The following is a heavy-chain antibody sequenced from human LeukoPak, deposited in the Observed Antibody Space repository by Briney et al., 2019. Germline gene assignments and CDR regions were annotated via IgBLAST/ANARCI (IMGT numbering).Heavy chain of an antibody. CDR3: ARGAVSSGSYYGSFDY. D-gene: IGHD1-26*01. J-gene: IGHJ4*02. V-gene: IGHV1-69*05. CDR1: GGTFSSYA. Sequence: ASVKVSCKASGGTFSSYAISWVRQAPGQGLEWMGRIIPIFGTANYAQKCQGRVTITTDESTSTAYMELSSLRSEDTAVYYCARGAVSSGSYYGSFDYWGQGTLVTVSS. CDR2: IIPIFGTA.